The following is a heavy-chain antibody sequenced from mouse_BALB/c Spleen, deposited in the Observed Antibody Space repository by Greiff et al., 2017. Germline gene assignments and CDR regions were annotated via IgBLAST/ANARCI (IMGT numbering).Heavy chain of an antibody. Sequence: VHVKQSGAELVRPGALVKLSCKASGFTIKDYYMHWVKQRPEQGLEWIGWIDPENGNTIYDPKFQGKASITADTSSNTAYLQLSSLTSEDTAVYYCAQGAVAYWGQGTLVTVSA. V-gene: IGHV14-1*02. CDR2: IDPENGNT. J-gene: IGHJ3*01. CDR1: GFTIKDYY. CDR3: AQGAVAY.